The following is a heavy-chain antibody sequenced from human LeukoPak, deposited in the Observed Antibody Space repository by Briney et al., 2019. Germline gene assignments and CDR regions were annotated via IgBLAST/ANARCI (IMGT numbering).Heavy chain of an antibody. Sequence: SETLSLTCAVYGGSFSGYYWSWIRQLPGKGLEWIGEINHSGSTNYNPSLKSRVTISVDTSKNQFSLKLSSVTAADTAVYYCARGLKFDYWGQGTLVTVSS. V-gene: IGHV4-34*01. CDR2: INHSGST. CDR3: ARGLKFDY. CDR1: GGSFSGYY. J-gene: IGHJ4*02.